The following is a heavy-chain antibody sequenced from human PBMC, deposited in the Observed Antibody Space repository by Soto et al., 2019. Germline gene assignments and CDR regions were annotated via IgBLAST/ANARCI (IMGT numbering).Heavy chain of an antibody. J-gene: IGHJ5*02. CDR3: ARGPLSGVATIWDYANWFDP. CDR1: GYSFTDFA. Sequence: QAQLVQSGAEVKKPGASVKVSCKASGYSFTDFAMHWVRLASGQRLEWMGWINADKGDTKYSPKFQGRVTITRDTSATTVSMDLRSLRSEDTAVYYCARGPLSGVATIWDYANWFDPWGQGSLVTVST. V-gene: IGHV1-3*01. D-gene: IGHD5-12*01. CDR2: INADKGDT.